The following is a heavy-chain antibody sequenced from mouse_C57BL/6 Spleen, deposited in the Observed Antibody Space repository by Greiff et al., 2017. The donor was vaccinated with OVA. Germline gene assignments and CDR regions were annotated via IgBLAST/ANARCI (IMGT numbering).Heavy chain of an antibody. CDR3: APVVDWYFDV. D-gene: IGHD1-1*01. CDR2: IYPGSGST. CDR1: GYTFTSYW. Sequence: QVQLKESGAELVKPGASVKMSCKASGYTFTSYWITWVKQRPGQGLEWIGDIYPGSGSTNYNEKFKSKATLTVDTSSSTAYMQLSSLTSEDSAVYYCAPVVDWYFDVWGTGTTVTVSS. J-gene: IGHJ1*03. V-gene: IGHV1-55*01.